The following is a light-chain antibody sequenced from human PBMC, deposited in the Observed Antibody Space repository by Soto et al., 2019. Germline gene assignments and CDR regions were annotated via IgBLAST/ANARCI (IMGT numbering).Light chain of an antibody. V-gene: IGLV2-14*01. Sequence: QSVLTQPASVSGSPGQSITVSCTGTNTDVGGYNYVSWYQHRPGKALRLMIYEVRNRLSGVSNRFSGSKSGNTASLTISGLQSEDEADYYCTSYTPTGALVFGSGTKLTVL. CDR3: TSYTPTGALV. CDR2: EVR. J-gene: IGLJ3*02. CDR1: NTDVGGYNY.